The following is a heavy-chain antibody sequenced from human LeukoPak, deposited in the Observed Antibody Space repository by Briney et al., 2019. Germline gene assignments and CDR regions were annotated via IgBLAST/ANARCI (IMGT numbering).Heavy chain of an antibody. CDR1: GFTFSNYW. V-gene: IGHV4-59*08. Sequence: GSLRLSCAASGFTFSNYWMNWVRQPPGKGLEWLGYIYSSGVTNYNPSLQSRVTISIDTSKNQFSLKLSSVTAADTAVYYCARHDSVPVIRHGFDHWGQGTLVTVSS. D-gene: IGHD2-8*01. CDR2: IYSSGVT. CDR3: ARHDSVPVIRHGFDH. J-gene: IGHJ4*02.